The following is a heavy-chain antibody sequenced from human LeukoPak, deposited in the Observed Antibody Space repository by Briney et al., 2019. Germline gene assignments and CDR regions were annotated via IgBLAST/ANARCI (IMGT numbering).Heavy chain of an antibody. CDR3: TTRGGSFSIFDY. V-gene: IGHV3-15*01. CDR2: IKSKADGGTT. CDR1: GFTFSDAW. D-gene: IGHD1-26*01. J-gene: IGHJ4*02. Sequence: GGSLRLSCAASGFTFSDAWMSWVRQAPGKGLEWVGRIKSKADGGTTDYAAPVKGRFTISRDDSKNTLYLQMNSLKTEDTAVYYCTTRGGSFSIFDYWGQGTLVTVSS.